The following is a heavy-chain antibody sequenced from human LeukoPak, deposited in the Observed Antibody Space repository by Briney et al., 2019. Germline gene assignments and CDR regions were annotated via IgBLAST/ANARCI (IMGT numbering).Heavy chain of an antibody. V-gene: IGHV3-7*01. CDR3: ARDFRNAGDY. CDR2: INQDGSEK. CDR1: GFTFTTYW. D-gene: IGHD1-14*01. Sequence: GGSLRLSCAASGFTFTTYWINWVRQAPGKGLEWVAVINQDGSEKYYVDSVKGRFSISRDNAKNSLYLQMNSLRAEDTAVYYCARDFRNAGDYWGQGTLVTVSS. J-gene: IGHJ4*02.